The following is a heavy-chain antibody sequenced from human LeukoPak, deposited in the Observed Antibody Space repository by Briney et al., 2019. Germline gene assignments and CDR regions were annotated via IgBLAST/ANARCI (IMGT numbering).Heavy chain of an antibody. J-gene: IGHJ4*02. CDR1: GYSFTGNY. Sequence: RASVKVSCKASGYSFTGNYMHWVRQAPGQGLEWMGWINPNSGDTNFAQKFQGRVTMTRDTSISTVYMELSRLRSDDTAVYYCARWLSGWYGSYFDYWGQGTLVTVSS. CDR3: ARWLSGWYGSYFDY. D-gene: IGHD6-19*01. V-gene: IGHV1-2*02. CDR2: INPNSGDT.